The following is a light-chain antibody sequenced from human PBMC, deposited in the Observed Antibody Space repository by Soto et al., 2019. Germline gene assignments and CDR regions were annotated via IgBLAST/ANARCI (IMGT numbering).Light chain of an antibody. J-gene: IGKJ1*01. V-gene: IGKV1-5*01. CDR3: QGYKRHST. Sequence: DIETTQSPPTVPAPVGHRVTIPCRASQNISSWLAWYQQKSGKAPKVLIYDASSLDVGAPSRFSGSGSGTESTLTINGLTPEDFATYFCQGYKRHSTFGPGTKVEIK. CDR2: DAS. CDR1: QNISSW.